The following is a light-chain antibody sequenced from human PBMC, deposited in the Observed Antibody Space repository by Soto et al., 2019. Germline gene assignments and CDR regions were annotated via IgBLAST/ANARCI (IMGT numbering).Light chain of an antibody. CDR3: QHYDNSAALT. J-gene: IGKJ4*01. V-gene: IGKV3-20*01. CDR2: GVS. Sequence: EIVLTQSPGTLSLSPGESATLFCRASQTVSSSCLAWYQQKPGQAPRLLIYGVSSRATGIPDRFSGSGSGTDFTLTISRLQPEDFAVDYCQHYDNSAALTFGGGTNVEIK. CDR1: QTVSSSC.